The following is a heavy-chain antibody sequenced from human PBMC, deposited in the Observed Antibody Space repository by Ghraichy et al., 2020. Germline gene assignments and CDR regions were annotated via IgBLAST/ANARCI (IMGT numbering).Heavy chain of an antibody. D-gene: IGHD3-22*01. J-gene: IGHJ4*02. CDR1: GGSFSGYY. CDR2: INHSGST. Sequence: SETLSLTCAVYGGSFSGYYWSWIRQPPGKGLEWIGEINHSGSTNYNPSLKSRVTISVDTSKNQFSLKLSSVTAADTAVYYCARVGSSSGYSWEFDYWGQGTLVTVSS. CDR3: ARVGSSSGYSWEFDY. V-gene: IGHV4-34*01.